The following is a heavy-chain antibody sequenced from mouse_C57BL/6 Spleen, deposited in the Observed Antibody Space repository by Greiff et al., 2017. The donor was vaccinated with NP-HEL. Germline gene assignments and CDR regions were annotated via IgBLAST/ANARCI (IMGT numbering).Heavy chain of an antibody. J-gene: IGHJ3*01. CDR3: ARNRGDSSGYVFAY. CDR1: GFSLTSYG. D-gene: IGHD3-2*02. CDR2: IWSGGST. V-gene: IGHV2-2*01. Sequence: VQRVESGPGLVQPSQSLSITCTVSGFSLTSYGVHWVRQSPGKGLEWLGVIWSGGSTDYNAAFISRLSISKDNSKSQVFFKMNSLQADDTAIYYCARNRGDSSGYVFAYWGQGTLVTVSA.